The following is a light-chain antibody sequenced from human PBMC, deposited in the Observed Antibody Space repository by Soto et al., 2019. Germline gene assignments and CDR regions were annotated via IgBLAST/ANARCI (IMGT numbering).Light chain of an antibody. V-gene: IGKV3-15*01. J-gene: IGKJ1*01. CDR3: QQYNKWPWT. CDR2: GAS. CDR1: QSVGSN. Sequence: EIVMTQSPVTLSVSPGERATLSCRASQSVGSNLAWYQQKPGQAPRLLISGASTGATGVPATFSGSGSGTEFTLTINSLQSEDFAVYYCQQYNKWPWTFGQGTTGDIK.